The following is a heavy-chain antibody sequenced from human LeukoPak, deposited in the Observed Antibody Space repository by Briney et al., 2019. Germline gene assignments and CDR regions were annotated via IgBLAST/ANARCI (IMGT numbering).Heavy chain of an antibody. CDR3: ARDSDLLTYSYGYYDY. D-gene: IGHD5-18*01. Sequence: GGSLRLSCAASGFTFSSYGMHWVRQAPGKGLEWVAVISYDGSNKYYADSVKGRFTISRDNSKNTLYLQMNSLRAEDTAVYYCARDSDLLTYSYGYYDYWGQGTLVTVSS. J-gene: IGHJ4*02. CDR2: ISYDGSNK. V-gene: IGHV3-30*03. CDR1: GFTFSSYG.